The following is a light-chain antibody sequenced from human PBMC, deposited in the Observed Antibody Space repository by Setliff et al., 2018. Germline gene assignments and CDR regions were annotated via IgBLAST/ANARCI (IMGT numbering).Light chain of an antibody. J-gene: IGLJ2*01. CDR3: QSYDSSLHSVE. CDR2: EVT. CDR1: NSDVGGYNY. Sequence: QSALTQPAAVSGSPGQSIAISCAGTNSDVGGYNYVSWYQQHPNKAPKLLIYEVTKRPSGVSDRFSGSKSGNTASLTISGLQAEDEADYYCQSYDSSLHSVEFGGGTKVTVL. V-gene: IGLV2-14*03.